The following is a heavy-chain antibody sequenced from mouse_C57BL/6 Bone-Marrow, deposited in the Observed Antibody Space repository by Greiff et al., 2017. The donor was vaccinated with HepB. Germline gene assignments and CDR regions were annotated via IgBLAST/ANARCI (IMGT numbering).Heavy chain of an antibody. CDR2: IYPGNSDT. CDR1: GYTFTSYW. J-gene: IGHJ1*03. D-gene: IGHD2-3*01. CDR3: TRSKDGYYVGYFDV. V-gene: IGHV1-5*01. Sequence: EVNLVESGTVLARPGASVKMSCKTSGYTFTSYWMHWVKQRPGQGLEWIGAIYPGNSDTSYNQKFKGKAKLTAVTSASTAYMELSSLTNEDSAVYYCTRSKDGYYVGYFDVWGTGTTVTVSS.